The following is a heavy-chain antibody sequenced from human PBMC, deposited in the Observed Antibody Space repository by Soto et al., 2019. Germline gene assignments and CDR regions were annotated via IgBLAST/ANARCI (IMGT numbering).Heavy chain of an antibody. CDR2: INSEESST. Sequence: EVQLVESGGGLVQPGGSLRLSCESSGFTFSSYWMHWVRQAPGKGLVWVSRINSEESSTSYADSVKGRFTISRDKAMRTVSMQMNNMSVEETGGDCCAEGGRHLGVTTLDSWGQGTLVTVSS. D-gene: IGHD2-21*02. CDR1: GFTFSSYW. V-gene: IGHV3-74*01. CDR3: AEGGRHLGVTTLDS. J-gene: IGHJ4*02.